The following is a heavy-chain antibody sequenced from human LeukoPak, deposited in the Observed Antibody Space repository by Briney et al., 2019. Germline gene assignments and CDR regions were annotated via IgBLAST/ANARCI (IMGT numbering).Heavy chain of an antibody. CDR1: GFTFSSYA. CDR2: ISGSGGST. D-gene: IGHD5-18*01. J-gene: IGHJ4*02. V-gene: IGHV3-23*01. Sequence: GGSLRLSCAASGFTFSSYAMSWVRQAPGKGLEWFSAISGSGGSTYYADSVKGRFTISRDNSKNTLYLQMNSLRAEDTAVYYCAKSGTWIQLWFLDYWGQGTLVTVSS. CDR3: AKSGTWIQLWFLDY.